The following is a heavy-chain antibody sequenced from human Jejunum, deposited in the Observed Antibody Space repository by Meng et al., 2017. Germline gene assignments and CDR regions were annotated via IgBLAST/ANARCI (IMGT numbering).Heavy chain of an antibody. CDR2: IVIDSSSK. Sequence: GGSLRLSCAGSGFSFTYAMSWVRQAPGKGLEWVSGIVIDSSSKYYADSVKGRFVISRDNSKNTLYLQLNSLRADDTAVYYCAKDKVYNDGIWEFDLWGRGTLVTVSS. CDR3: AKDKVYNDGIWEFDL. V-gene: IGHV3-23*03. CDR1: GFSFTYA. J-gene: IGHJ2*01. D-gene: IGHD1-14*01.